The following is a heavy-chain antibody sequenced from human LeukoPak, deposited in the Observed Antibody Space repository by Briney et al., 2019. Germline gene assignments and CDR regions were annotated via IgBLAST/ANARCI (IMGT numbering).Heavy chain of an antibody. V-gene: IGHV3-11*06. D-gene: IGHD2-2*01. Sequence: PGGSLRLSCAASGFTFSDYYMSWIRQAPGKGLEWVSYISSSSSYTNYADSVKGRFTISRDNAKNSLYLQMNSLRAEDTAVYYCARRGGYCSSTSCFEYYYYGMDVWGQGTTVTVSS. CDR2: ISSSSSYT. CDR1: GFTFSDYY. CDR3: ARRGGYCSSTSCFEYYYYGMDV. J-gene: IGHJ6*02.